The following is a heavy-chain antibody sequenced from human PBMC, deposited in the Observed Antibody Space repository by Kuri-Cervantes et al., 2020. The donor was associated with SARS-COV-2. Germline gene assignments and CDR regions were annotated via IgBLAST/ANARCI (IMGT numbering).Heavy chain of an antibody. D-gene: IGHD5-24*01. CDR2: IIPIFGTA. J-gene: IGHJ4*02. Sequence: SVKVSCKASGGTFSSYAISWVRQAPGHGLEWMGGIIPIFGTANYAQKFQGRVTITADKSTSTAYMELSSLRSEDTAVYYCARDAIRDGYNEGYWGQGTLVTVSS. CDR1: GGTFSSYA. CDR3: ARDAIRDGYNEGY. V-gene: IGHV1-69*06.